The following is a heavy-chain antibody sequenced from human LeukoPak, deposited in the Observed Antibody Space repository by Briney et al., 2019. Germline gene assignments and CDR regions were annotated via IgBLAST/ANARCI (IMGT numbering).Heavy chain of an antibody. CDR3: ARDIDSSSWNY. D-gene: IGHD6-13*01. V-gene: IGHV3-30-3*01. CDR2: ISYDGSNK. CDR1: GFTFSSYA. Sequence: GGSLRLSCAASGFTFSSYAIHWVRQAPGKGLEWVAVISYDGSNKYYADSVKGRFTISRDNSKNTLYLQMNSLRAEDTAVYYCARDIDSSSWNYWGQGTLVTVSS. J-gene: IGHJ4*02.